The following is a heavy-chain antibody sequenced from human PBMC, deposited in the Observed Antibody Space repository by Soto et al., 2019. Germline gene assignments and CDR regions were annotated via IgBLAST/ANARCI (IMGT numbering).Heavy chain of an antibody. Sequence: SETLSLTCTVSGGFIRGSDYYWGWIRQPPGKGLEWIGSIYSTGNTYYNPSLNSQVTISVDTSKNQFSLNVISVTAADTAVYYCRRSSRYSTDVWGQGTTVTVSS. V-gene: IGHV4-39*01. CDR3: RRSSRYSTDV. J-gene: IGHJ6*02. D-gene: IGHD6-13*01. CDR2: IYSTGNT. CDR1: GGFIRGSDYY.